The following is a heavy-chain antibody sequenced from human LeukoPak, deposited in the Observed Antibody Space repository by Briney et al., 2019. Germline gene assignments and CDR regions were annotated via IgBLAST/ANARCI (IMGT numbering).Heavy chain of an antibody. J-gene: IGHJ4*02. D-gene: IGHD5-12*01. CDR2: MHYSGST. Sequence: SETLSLTCTVSGGSISSAGHYWGWIRQPPGKGLEWIGSMHYSGSTYYSPSLKSRVTISVDTSKNQFSLKLHSMTAADSAVYYCARATVGTVEFVQWGQGTLVTVSS. V-gene: IGHV4-39*07. CDR3: ARATVGTVEFVQ. CDR1: GGSISSAGHY.